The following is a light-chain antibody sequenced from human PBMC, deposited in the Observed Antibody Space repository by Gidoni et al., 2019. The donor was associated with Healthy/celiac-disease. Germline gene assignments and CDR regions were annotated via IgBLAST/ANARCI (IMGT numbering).Light chain of an antibody. CDR3: QQSYSTPLT. CDR2: AAS. J-gene: IGKJ4*01. CDR1: QSISSY. Sequence: DIQMTQSPSSLSASVGDRVTITCRASQSISSYLNWYQQKPGKAPKLLIYAASSLQGGVPSRFSSSGSGTDFTLTISSLQPEDFATYYCQQSYSTPLTFGGGTKVEIK. V-gene: IGKV1-39*01.